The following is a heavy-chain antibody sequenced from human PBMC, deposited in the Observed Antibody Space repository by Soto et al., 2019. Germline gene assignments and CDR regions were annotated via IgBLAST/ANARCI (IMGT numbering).Heavy chain of an antibody. J-gene: IGHJ4*02. CDR1: GYSFTNYW. Sequence: GESLKISCKASGYSFTNYWIGWVRQMPGKGLELMGIMYPGDSDTRYSPSFPGQVTISADKSIRTAYLQWSSLKASDTAVYYCARHRNYDILTGHPDYWGQGTLVTVSS. V-gene: IGHV5-51*01. D-gene: IGHD3-9*01. CDR2: MYPGDSDT. CDR3: ARHRNYDILTGHPDY.